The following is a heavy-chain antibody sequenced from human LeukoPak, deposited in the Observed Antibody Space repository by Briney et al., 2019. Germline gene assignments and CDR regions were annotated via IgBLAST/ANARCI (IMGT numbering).Heavy chain of an antibody. Sequence: GGSLRLSCAASGNYWMHWVRQAPGKGLVWVSHINGDGSWTTYADSVKGRFTISKDNAKNTVYLQMNNLRAEDTAVYYCVSFYGTYWGRGTLVTVSS. J-gene: IGHJ4*02. CDR3: VSFYGTY. CDR1: GNYW. V-gene: IGHV3-74*01. D-gene: IGHD2-2*01. CDR2: INGDGSWT.